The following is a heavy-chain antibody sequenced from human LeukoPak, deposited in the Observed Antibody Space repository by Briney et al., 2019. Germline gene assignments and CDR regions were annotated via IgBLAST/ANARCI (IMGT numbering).Heavy chain of an antibody. CDR2: ISSSSSTI. CDR3: AREELLWFGELLNYYYYYMDV. V-gene: IGHV3-48*01. Sequence: SGGSLRLSCAASGFTFSSYSMNWVRQAPGKGLEWVSYISSSSSTIYYADSVKGRFTISRDNAMNSLYLQMNSLRAEDTAVYYCAREELLWFGELLNYYYYYMDVWGKGTTVTVSS. CDR1: GFTFSSYS. D-gene: IGHD3-10*01. J-gene: IGHJ6*03.